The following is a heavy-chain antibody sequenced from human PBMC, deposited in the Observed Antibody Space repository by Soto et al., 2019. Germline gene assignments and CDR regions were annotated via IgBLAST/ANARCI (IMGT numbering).Heavy chain of an antibody. V-gene: IGHV1-18*01. CDR1: GYTFTSYG. CDR3: ARDTPGVGP. CDR2: ISAYNGNT. Sequence: QVQLVQSGAEVKKPGASVKVSCKASGYTFTSYGISWGRKDPGQGLEWMGWISAYNGNTNYAQKLQGRVTMTTDTSTSTAYRELRSLRSDYTAVHYGARDTPGVGPWGQGTLVTVSS. D-gene: IGHD1-26*01. J-gene: IGHJ5*02.